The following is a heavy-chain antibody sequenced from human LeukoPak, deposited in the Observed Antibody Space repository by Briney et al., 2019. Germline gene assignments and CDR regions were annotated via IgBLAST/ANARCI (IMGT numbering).Heavy chain of an antibody. Sequence: SVKVSCKVSGYTLTELSMHWVRQAPGKGLEWMGGFDPEDGETIYAQKFQGRVTMTEDTSTDTAYMELSSLRSEDTAVYYCATARVLYCSSTSCYPPDTFDIWGQGTMVTVSS. V-gene: IGHV1-24*01. CDR1: GYTLTELS. D-gene: IGHD2-2*01. J-gene: IGHJ3*02. CDR2: FDPEDGET. CDR3: ATARVLYCSSTSCYPPDTFDI.